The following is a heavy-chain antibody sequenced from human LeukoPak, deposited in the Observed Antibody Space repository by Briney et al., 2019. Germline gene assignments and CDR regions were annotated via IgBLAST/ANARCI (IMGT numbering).Heavy chain of an antibody. D-gene: IGHD2-8*01. J-gene: IGHJ4*02. Sequence: GGSLRLSCAASRFTFSSYAMTWVRQAPGKGLEWASSISDSGGRTYYADSVKGRFTISRDNSKTMLHLQMNSLRAEDTAVYYCAKDRSCTNDICHGDFDYWGQGTLVTVSS. CDR3: AKDRSCTNDICHGDFDY. CDR1: RFTFSSYA. CDR2: ISDSGGRT. V-gene: IGHV3-23*01.